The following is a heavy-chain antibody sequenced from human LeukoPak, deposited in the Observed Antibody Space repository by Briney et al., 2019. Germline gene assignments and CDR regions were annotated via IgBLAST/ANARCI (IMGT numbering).Heavy chain of an antibody. CDR2: ISASGGST. CDR3: AKARYYFDSSGYSGLDS. Sequence: PGGSLRLSCAASGFTFYNYAMGWVRQAPGKGLEWVSGISASGGSTYYADSVKGRCTISRDNSKNTLYLEMNSLRAEDTAVYYCAKARYYFDSSGYSGLDSWGQGTLVTVSS. V-gene: IGHV3-23*01. CDR1: GFTFYNYA. D-gene: IGHD3-22*01. J-gene: IGHJ4*02.